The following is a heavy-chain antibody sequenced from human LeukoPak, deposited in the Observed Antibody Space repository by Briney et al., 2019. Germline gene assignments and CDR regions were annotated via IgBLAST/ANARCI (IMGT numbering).Heavy chain of an antibody. CDR1: GFTFSSFG. CDR3: AKGFGQKFSLDY. J-gene: IGHJ4*02. V-gene: IGHV3-30*02. CDR2: IRSDERNK. Sequence: GGSLRLSCATSGFTFSSFGMHWVRQAPGKGLEWVAFIRSDERNKNYADSVKGRFTISRDNSKNTLYLQMNSLGAEDAAVYYCAKGFGQKFSLDYWGQGTLVTVSS. D-gene: IGHD3-10*01.